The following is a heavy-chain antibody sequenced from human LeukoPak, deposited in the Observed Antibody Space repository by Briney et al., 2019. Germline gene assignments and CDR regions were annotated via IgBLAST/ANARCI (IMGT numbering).Heavy chain of an antibody. Sequence: GESLKISCKGSGYSFTSYWIGWVRQMPGKGLEWMGIIYPGDPDTRYSPSFQGQVTISADKSISTAYLQWSSLKASDTAMYYCARRSGRRVDGGDAFDIWGQGTMVTVSP. CDR2: IYPGDPDT. CDR3: ARRSGRRVDGGDAFDI. D-gene: IGHD3-3*01. CDR1: GYSFTSYW. J-gene: IGHJ3*02. V-gene: IGHV5-51*01.